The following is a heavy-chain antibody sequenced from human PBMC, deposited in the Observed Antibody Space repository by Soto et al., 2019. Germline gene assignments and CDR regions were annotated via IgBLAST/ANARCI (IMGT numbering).Heavy chain of an antibody. D-gene: IGHD3-10*01. Sequence: TVSLTCARPCGSVISGGCYWSWIRQPPGKGLEWIGYIYYSGSTYYNRSLPSRVTISVDTSKNQFSLKLSSVTAAETAVYYCARAGSREAREDYGMDVWGHGTTVTVSS. J-gene: IGHJ6*02. CDR3: ARAGSREAREDYGMDV. CDR1: CGSVISGGCY. CDR2: IYYSGST. V-gene: IGHV4-30-4*01.